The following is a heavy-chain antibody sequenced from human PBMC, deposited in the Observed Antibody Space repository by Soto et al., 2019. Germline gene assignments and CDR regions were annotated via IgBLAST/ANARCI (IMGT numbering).Heavy chain of an antibody. J-gene: IGHJ6*02. CDR1: GFTFSGSA. V-gene: IGHV3-73*01. Sequence: GGSLRLSCAASGFTFSGSAMHWVRQASGKGLEWVGRIRSKANSYATAYAASVKGRFTISRDDSKNTAYLQMNSLKTEDTAVYYCTRRMVSSWPKSMDVWGQGTTVTVSS. D-gene: IGHD6-13*01. CDR2: IRSKANSYAT. CDR3: TRRMVSSWPKSMDV.